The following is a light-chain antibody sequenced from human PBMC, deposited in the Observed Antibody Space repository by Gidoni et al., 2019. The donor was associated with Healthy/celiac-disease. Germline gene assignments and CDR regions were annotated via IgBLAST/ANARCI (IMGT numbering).Light chain of an antibody. CDR1: NIGSKR. V-gene: IGLV3-21*02. CDR3: QVWDSSSDQQGV. CDR2: DDS. J-gene: IGLJ2*01. Sequence: SYVLPPPPSVSVAPGQTARITCGGNNIGSKRVHWYQQKPGQAPVLVVYDDSDRPSGIPERGAGSNAGNTATLTISRVEAGDEADYSCQVWDSSSDQQGVFGGGTKLTVL.